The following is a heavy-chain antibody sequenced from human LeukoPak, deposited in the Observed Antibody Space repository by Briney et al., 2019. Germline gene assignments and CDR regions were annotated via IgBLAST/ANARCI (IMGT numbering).Heavy chain of an antibody. J-gene: IGHJ4*02. CDR2: INPSGGST. CDR3: ARDFPAAGDFDY. D-gene: IGHD6-13*01. Sequence: ASVKVSCKASGYTFTSYYMHWVRQAPGQGLEWMGIINPSGGSTSYAQKFQGRVTMTRDTSTSTVYMELISLRSEDTAVYYCARDFPAAGDFDYWGQGTLVTVSS. V-gene: IGHV1-46*01. CDR1: GYTFTSYY.